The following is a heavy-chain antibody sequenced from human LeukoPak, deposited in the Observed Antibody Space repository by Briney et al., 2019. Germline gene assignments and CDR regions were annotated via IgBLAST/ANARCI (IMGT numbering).Heavy chain of an antibody. V-gene: IGHV4-59*11. CDR3: ARVMRYCSSTRCYEPTQPFDS. Sequence: SETLSLTCTVSGGSISSHYWSWIRQPPGKGLEWIGYIYYSGSTNYNPSLKSRVTISVDTSKNQFSLNLRSVTAADTAVYYCARVMRYCSSTRCYEPTQPFDSWGQGTLVTVSS. CDR2: IYYSGST. CDR1: GGSISSHY. J-gene: IGHJ4*02. D-gene: IGHD2-2*01.